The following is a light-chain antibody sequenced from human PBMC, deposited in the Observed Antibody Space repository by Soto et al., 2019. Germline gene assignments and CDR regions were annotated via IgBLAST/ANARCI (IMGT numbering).Light chain of an antibody. CDR3: QQLNGYVALT. V-gene: IGKV1-9*01. Sequence: DIQLTQSPSFLYASVGERVTITCRASPGISTYLAWYQQRPGKAPKLLIYDASTLQSGVPSRFSGSRSGTEFTLTISSLQPEDFATYYCQQLNGYVALTFGGGTKVEIK. CDR1: PGISTY. CDR2: DAS. J-gene: IGKJ4*01.